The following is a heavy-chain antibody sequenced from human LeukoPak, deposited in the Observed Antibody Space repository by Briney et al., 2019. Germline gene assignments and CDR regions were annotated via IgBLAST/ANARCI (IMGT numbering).Heavy chain of an antibody. J-gene: IGHJ4*02. CDR1: GGSTTTYY. V-gene: IGHV4-4*07. CDR3: ARDRGNFGSASCLDY. Sequence: SETLSLTCTVSGGSTTTYYWSWIRQPAGKGLEWIGRIFTSGSTNYNSSLKSRVTMSVDTSKNQFSLKLSSVTAADTAVYYCARDRGNFGSASCLDYWGQGTLVTVSS. D-gene: IGHD2-2*01. CDR2: IFTSGST.